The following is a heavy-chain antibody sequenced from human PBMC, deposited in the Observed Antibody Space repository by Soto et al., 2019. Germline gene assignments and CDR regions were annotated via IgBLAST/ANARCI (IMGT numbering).Heavy chain of an antibody. CDR1: EYSFNDYY. V-gene: IGHV1-2*02. J-gene: IGHJ4*02. CDR2: ISPSSGGT. D-gene: IGHD3-16*02. CDR3: ARGPPKELWFPNVY. Sequence: QVQLVQSASEVQKPGTSVKVSCKASEYSFNDYYIHWVRQAPGQGPEWMGWISPSSGGTHYAPKFEGRVTLTRETSISTASMDLSTLRSDDTAVYYCARGPPKELWFPNVYWGQGTLVTVSS.